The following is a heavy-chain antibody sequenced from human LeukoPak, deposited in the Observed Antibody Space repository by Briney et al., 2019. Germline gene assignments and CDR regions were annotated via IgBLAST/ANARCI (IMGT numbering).Heavy chain of an antibody. J-gene: IGHJ4*02. CDR1: GFTVSSDY. CDR3: ARDRHYYDSTGYRSHFDY. D-gene: IGHD3-22*01. Sequence: PGGSLRLSCAASGFTVSSDYMSWVRQAPGKGLEWVSVIYSGGSTYYADSVKGRFTISRDNSKNTLYLQMNSLRAEDTAVYYCARDRHYYDSTGYRSHFDYWGQGTLVTVSS. V-gene: IGHV3-53*01. CDR2: IYSGGST.